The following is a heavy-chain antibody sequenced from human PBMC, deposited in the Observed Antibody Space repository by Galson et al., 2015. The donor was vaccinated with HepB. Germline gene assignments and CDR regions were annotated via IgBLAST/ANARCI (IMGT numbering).Heavy chain of an antibody. Sequence: SLRLSCAASGFTFSSYWMHWVRQAPGKGLVWVSRINSDGSSTSYADSVKGRFTISRDNAKNTLYLQMNSLRAEDTAVYYCARDGGLDWDGYCSGGSCWAVDYWGRGTLVTVSS. D-gene: IGHD2-15*01. V-gene: IGHV3-74*01. CDR3: ARDGGLDWDGYCSGGSCWAVDY. J-gene: IGHJ4*02. CDR1: GFTFSSYW. CDR2: INSDGSST.